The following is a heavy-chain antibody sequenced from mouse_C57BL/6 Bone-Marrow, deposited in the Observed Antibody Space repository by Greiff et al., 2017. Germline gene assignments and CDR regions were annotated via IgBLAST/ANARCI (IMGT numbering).Heavy chain of an antibody. J-gene: IGHJ4*01. CDR3: ARDCYYGIGYAMDY. CDR1: GFTFSSYA. Sequence: EVKLVESGGGLVKPGGSLKLSCAASGFTFSSYAMSWVRQTPEKRLEWVATISDGGSYTYYPDNVKGRFTLSRDNAKNNLYLQMSHLKSEDTAMYYCARDCYYGIGYAMDYWGQGTSVTVSS. D-gene: IGHD1-1*01. CDR2: ISDGGSYT. V-gene: IGHV5-4*01.